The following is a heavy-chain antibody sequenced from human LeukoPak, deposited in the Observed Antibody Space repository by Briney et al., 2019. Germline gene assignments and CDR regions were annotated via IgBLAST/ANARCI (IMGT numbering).Heavy chain of an antibody. Sequence: QAGGSLRLSCAASGFTFSSYWMSWVRQAPGKGLEWVANIKQDGSEKYYVDSVKGRFTISRDNAKNSLYLQMNSLRAEDTAVYYCARVFSGYSIQPSYYYYYMDVWGKGTTVTVSS. V-gene: IGHV3-7*01. J-gene: IGHJ6*03. CDR1: GFTFSSYW. CDR2: IKQDGSEK. CDR3: ARVFSGYSIQPSYYYYYMDV. D-gene: IGHD3-22*01.